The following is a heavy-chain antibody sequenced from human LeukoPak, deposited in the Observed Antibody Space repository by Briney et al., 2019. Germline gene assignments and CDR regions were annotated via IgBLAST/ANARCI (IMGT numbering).Heavy chain of an antibody. J-gene: IGHJ4*02. CDR1: GYTFTGYY. CDR3: ARVPLDIVVVPAAIVTPDY. Sequence: GASVKVSCKASGYTFTGYYMHWVRQAPGQGLEWMGRINPNSGGTNYAQKFQGRVTMTRDTSISTAYMELSRLRSDDTAVYYCARVPLDIVVVPAAIVTPDYWGQGTLVTVSS. D-gene: IGHD2-2*02. CDR2: INPNSGGT. V-gene: IGHV1-2*06.